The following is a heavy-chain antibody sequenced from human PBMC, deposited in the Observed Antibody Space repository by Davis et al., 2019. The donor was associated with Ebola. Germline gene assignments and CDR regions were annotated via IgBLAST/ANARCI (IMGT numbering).Heavy chain of an antibody. CDR3: ARTTLPDPPSHYYFFMDV. V-gene: IGHV4-59*11. CDR2: ISNIGWT. Sequence: MPSETLSLTCTVSGDSISTHSWSWTRQPPGKGPEWIGYISNIGWTNYNASLKSRVTISVDTSKNHFSLRLSSVIAADTAVYYCARTTLPDPPSHYYFFMDVWGKGTTVTVSS. CDR1: GDSISTHS. D-gene: IGHD1-1*01. J-gene: IGHJ6*03.